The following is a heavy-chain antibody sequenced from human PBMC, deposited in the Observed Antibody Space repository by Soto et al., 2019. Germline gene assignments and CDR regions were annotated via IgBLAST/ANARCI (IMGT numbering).Heavy chain of an antibody. CDR3: ARGPSSYDFWSGYQNIPPFDP. CDR2: INAGNGNT. J-gene: IGHJ5*02. CDR1: GYTFTSYA. Sequence: QVQLVQSGAEVKKPGASVKVSCEASGYTFTSYAMHWVRQAPGQRLEWMGWINAGNGNTKYSQKFQGRVTITRDTSASTAYMELSSLRSEDTAVYYCARGPSSYDFWSGYQNIPPFDPWGQGTLVTVSS. D-gene: IGHD3-3*01. V-gene: IGHV1-3*01.